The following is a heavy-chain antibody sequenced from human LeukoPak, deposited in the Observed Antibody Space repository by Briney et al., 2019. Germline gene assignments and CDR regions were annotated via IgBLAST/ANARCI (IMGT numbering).Heavy chain of an antibody. V-gene: IGHV3-20*04. CDR3: ARGPYSYGYHYYYYYYMDV. CDR2: IKWDGGRT. D-gene: IGHD5-18*01. J-gene: IGHJ6*03. CDR1: GFTFDDHG. Sequence: GGSLRLTCAASGFTFDDHGMSWVRQAPGKGLEWVSGIKWDGGRTGYADSVKGRFTISRDNAKNSLYLQMNSLRAEDTALYYCARGPYSYGYHYYYYYYMDVWGKGTTVTVSS.